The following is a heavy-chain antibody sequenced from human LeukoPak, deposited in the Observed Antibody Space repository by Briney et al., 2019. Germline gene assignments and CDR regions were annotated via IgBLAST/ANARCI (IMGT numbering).Heavy chain of an antibody. J-gene: IGHJ5*02. V-gene: IGHV4-39*01. CDR3: ARRTIFGVVNGPTAWSDAWFDP. CDR1: GGSISSSSYY. CDR2: IYYSGST. D-gene: IGHD3-3*01. Sequence: SETLSLTCTVSGGSISSSSYYWGWTRQPPGKGLEWIGSIYYSGSTYYNPSLKSRVTISVDTSKNQFSLKLSSVTAADTAVYYCARRTIFGVVNGPTAWSDAWFDPWGQGTLVTVSS.